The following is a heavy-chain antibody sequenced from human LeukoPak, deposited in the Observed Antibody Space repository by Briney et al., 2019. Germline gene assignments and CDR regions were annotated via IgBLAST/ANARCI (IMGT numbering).Heavy chain of an antibody. CDR1: GGSIGPNY. Sequence: SETLSLTCTVSGGSIGPNYCSWIRQPPGKGLEWIGYIHYSGSTNYNPSLKSRVTISVDTSKNQFSLKLSSVTAADTAVYYCASAGSHDAFDIWGQGTMVTVSS. CDR2: IHYSGST. CDR3: ASAGSHDAFDI. V-gene: IGHV4-59*01. D-gene: IGHD1-26*01. J-gene: IGHJ3*02.